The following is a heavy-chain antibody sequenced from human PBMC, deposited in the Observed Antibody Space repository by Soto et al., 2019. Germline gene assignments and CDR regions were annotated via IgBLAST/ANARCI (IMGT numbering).Heavy chain of an antibody. V-gene: IGHV1-69*10. CDR1: GDTFTGYY. Sequence: ASVKVSCKASGDTFTGYYMHWVRQAPGQGLEWMGWIIPILGIANYAQKFQGRATITADKSTSTAYMELSSLRSEDTAVYYCARQGYCSSTSCYGAGRVAAPFDPWGQGTLVTVSS. D-gene: IGHD2-2*01. CDR2: IIPILGIA. CDR3: ARQGYCSSTSCYGAGRVAAPFDP. J-gene: IGHJ5*02.